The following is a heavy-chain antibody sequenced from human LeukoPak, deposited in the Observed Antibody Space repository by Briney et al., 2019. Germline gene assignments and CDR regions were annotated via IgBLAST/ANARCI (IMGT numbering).Heavy chain of an antibody. D-gene: IGHD6-19*01. CDR1: GFTFGSYA. Sequence: GGALTLSCPASGFTFGSYALSWVRQPPGRGLAGVYVISGSGGSTYYADSVKGRFTISRDNSKNTLYLQMNSLRAEDTAVYYCASSFDGEQWLVPYFDYWGQGTLVTVSS. V-gene: IGHV3-23*01. CDR2: ISGSGGST. J-gene: IGHJ4*02. CDR3: ASSFDGEQWLVPYFDY.